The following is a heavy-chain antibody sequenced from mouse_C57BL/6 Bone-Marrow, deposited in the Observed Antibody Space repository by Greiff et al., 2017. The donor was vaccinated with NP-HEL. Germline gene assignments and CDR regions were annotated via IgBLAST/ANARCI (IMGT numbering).Heavy chain of an antibody. V-gene: IGHV2-6*01. D-gene: IGHD2-4*01. Sequence: VKLVESGPGLVAPSQSLSITCTVSGFSLTSYGVDWVRQSPGKGLEWLGVIWGVGSTNYNSALKSRLSISKDNSKSQVFLKMNSLQTDDTAMYYCASADYDRNWFAYWGQGTLVTVSA. CDR3: ASADYDRNWFAY. CDR2: IWGVGST. J-gene: IGHJ3*01. CDR1: GFSLTSYG.